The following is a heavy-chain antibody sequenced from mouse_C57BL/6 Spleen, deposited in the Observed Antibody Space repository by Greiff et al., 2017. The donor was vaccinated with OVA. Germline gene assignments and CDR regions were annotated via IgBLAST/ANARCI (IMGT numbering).Heavy chain of an antibody. V-gene: IGHV1-81*01. Sequence: QVQLKQSGAELARPGASVKLSCKASGYTFTSYGISWVKQRTGQGLEWIGEIYPRSGNTYYNEKFKGKATLTADKSSSTAYMELRSLTSEDSAVYFCARGDSNYVGWGQGTTLTVSS. CDR1: GYTFTSYG. J-gene: IGHJ2*01. CDR2: IYPRSGNT. D-gene: IGHD2-5*01. CDR3: ARGDSNYVG.